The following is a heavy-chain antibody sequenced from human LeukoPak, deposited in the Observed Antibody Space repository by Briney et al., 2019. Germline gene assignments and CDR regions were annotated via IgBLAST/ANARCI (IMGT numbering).Heavy chain of an antibody. CDR2: IIPILGIA. D-gene: IGHD5-12*01. J-gene: IGHJ4*02. V-gene: IGHV1-69*04. CDR3: ASTDEDIVATASFDY. CDR1: GGTFSSYA. Sequence: SVKVSCKASGGTFSSYAISWVRQAPGQGLEWMGRIIPILGIANYAQKFQGRVTITVDKSTSTAYMELSSLRSEDTAVYYCASTDEDIVATASFDYRGQGTLVTVSS.